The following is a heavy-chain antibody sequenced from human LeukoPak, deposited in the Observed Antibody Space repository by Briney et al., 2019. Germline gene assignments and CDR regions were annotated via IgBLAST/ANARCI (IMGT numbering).Heavy chain of an antibody. V-gene: IGHV1-18*01. CDR1: GYSFTNYG. J-gene: IGHJ4*02. CDR3: AREGNWRGAQNLDY. CDR2: ITPYSGYT. Sequence: ASVKVACKASGYSFTNYGITWVRQAPGQGLERMGWITPYSGYTKYAQKFLGRITMTAETLTRTSYMELRSLRSDDTAVYYCAREGNWRGAQNLDYWGQGILVTVSS. D-gene: IGHD1-20*01.